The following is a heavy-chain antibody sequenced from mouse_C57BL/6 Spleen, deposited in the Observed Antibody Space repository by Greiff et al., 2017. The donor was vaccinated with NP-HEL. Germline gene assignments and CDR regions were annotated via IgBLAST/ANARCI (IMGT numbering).Heavy chain of an antibody. D-gene: IGHD2-4*01. Sequence: VKLQQSDAELVKPGASVKISCKVSGYTFTDHTIHWMKQRPEQGLEWIGYIYPRDGSTKYNEKFKGKATLTADKSSSTAYMQLNSLTSEDSAFYFCARVYYDYDWFAYWGQGTLVTVSA. V-gene: IGHV1-78*01. J-gene: IGHJ3*01. CDR3: ARVYYDYDWFAY. CDR1: GYTFTDHT. CDR2: IYPRDGST.